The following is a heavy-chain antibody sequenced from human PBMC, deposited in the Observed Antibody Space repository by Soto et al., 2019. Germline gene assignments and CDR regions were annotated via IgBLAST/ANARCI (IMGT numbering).Heavy chain of an antibody. Sequence: EVQLVESGGGLVQPGGSLRLSCAASGFTFSSYEMNWVRQAPGKGLEWVSYISSSGSTIYYADSVKGRFTISRDNAKNSLYLQMNSLGAEDTAVYYCASKIAVAGWYYYGMDVWGQGTTVTVSS. J-gene: IGHJ6*02. CDR2: ISSSGSTI. D-gene: IGHD6-19*01. CDR1: GFTFSSYE. V-gene: IGHV3-48*03. CDR3: ASKIAVAGWYYYGMDV.